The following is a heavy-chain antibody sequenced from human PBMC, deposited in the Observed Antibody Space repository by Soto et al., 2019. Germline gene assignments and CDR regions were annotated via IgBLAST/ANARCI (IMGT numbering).Heavy chain of an antibody. J-gene: IGHJ5*02. V-gene: IGHV4-30-2*01. CDR3: ARVPAP. CDR2: IYHSGST. Sequence: PSETLSLTCGVSGDSIGGGFDSWSWIRQPPGKGLEWIGYIYHSGSTYYNPSLKSRVTISVDRSKNQFSLKLSSVTAADTAVYYCARVPAPWGQGTLVTVSS. CDR1: GDSIGGGFDS.